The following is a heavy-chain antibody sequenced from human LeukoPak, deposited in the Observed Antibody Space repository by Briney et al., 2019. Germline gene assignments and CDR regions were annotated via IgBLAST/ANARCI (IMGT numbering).Heavy chain of an antibody. CDR2: IYYSGST. V-gene: IGHV4-39*01. J-gene: IGHJ4*02. CDR1: GGSISSSSYY. D-gene: IGHD6-19*01. CDR3: ARSSLAVYFDY. Sequence: SETLSLTCTVSGGSISSSSYYWGWIRQPPGKGLEWIGSIYYSGSTYYNPSLKSRVTISVDTSKNQFSLKLSSVTAADTAVYYCARSSLAVYFDYWGQGTLVTASS.